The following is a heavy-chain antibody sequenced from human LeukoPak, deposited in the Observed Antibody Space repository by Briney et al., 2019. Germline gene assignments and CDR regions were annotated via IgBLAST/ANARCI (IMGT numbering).Heavy chain of an antibody. D-gene: IGHD3-10*01. CDR3: ARDRRGPMVRGVISGMDV. J-gene: IGHJ6*04. CDR2: ISAYNGNT. CDR1: GYTFTSYG. Sequence: ASVKVSCKASGYTFTSYGISWVRQAPGQGLEWMGWISAYNGNTNYAQKLQDRVTMTTDTSTSTAYMELRSLRSDDTAVYYCARDRRGPMVRGVISGMDVWGKGTTVTVSS. V-gene: IGHV1-18*04.